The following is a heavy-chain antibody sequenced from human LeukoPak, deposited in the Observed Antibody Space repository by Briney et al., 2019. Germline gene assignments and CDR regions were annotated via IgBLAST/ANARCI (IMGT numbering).Heavy chain of an antibody. V-gene: IGHV1-69*13. CDR2: IIPIFGTA. Sequence: ASVKVSCKASGGTFSSYAISWVRQAPGQGLEWMGGIIPIFGTANYAQKFQGRVTITADESTSTAYMELSSLRSEDTAVYHCARPCSGGSCYPWELRGGVDNWFDPWGQGTLVTVSS. CDR1: GGTFSSYA. J-gene: IGHJ5*02. CDR3: ARPCSGGSCYPWELRGGVDNWFDP. D-gene: IGHD2-15*01.